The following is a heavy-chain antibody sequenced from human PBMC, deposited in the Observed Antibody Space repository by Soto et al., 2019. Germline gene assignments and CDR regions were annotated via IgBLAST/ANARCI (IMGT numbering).Heavy chain of an antibody. J-gene: IGHJ4*02. V-gene: IGHV3-21*01. Sequence: GVLRLSCATSGFTFSVYSMNWVRQPPGGGLEWVAFINTGNEFYADSVKGRFTASRDHSKNSLYLEMNSLRADDTGIYYCARDLVKYGDCGFWGQGTLVTVSS. CDR1: GFTFSVYS. CDR2: INTGNE. D-gene: IGHD2-21*02. CDR3: ARDLVKYGDCGF.